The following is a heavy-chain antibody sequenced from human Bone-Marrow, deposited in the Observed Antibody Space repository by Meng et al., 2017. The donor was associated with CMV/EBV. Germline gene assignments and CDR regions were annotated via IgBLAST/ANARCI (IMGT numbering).Heavy chain of an antibody. CDR3: ARDSLSLDAFDI. CDR2: INPNSGAT. V-gene: IGHV1-2*02. CDR1: GYTFTSYG. Sequence: ASVKVSCKASGYTFTSYGISWVRQAPGQGLEWMGWINPNSGATNYAQKFQGRVTMTRDTSISTAYMELSRLTSDSTAVYYCARDSLSLDAFDIWGQGTLVTVSS. J-gene: IGHJ3*02.